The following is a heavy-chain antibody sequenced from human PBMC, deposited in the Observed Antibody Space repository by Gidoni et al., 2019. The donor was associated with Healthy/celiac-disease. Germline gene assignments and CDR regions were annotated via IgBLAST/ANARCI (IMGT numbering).Heavy chain of an antibody. D-gene: IGHD2-15*01. V-gene: IGHV3-23*04. CDR1: ALPFSSYA. CDR2: ISGSGGST. CDR3: AKGVVAATGYRDY. J-gene: IGHJ4*02. Sequence: EVQLVESGGGLVQPGGSLRLSCAASALPFSSYAMSWVRQAPGKGLEWVSAISGSGGSTYYADSVKGRFTISRDNSKNTLYLQMNSLRAEDTAVYYCAKGVVAATGYRDYWGQGTLVTVSS.